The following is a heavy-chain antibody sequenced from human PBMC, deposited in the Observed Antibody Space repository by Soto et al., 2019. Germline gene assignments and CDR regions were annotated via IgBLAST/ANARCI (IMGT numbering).Heavy chain of an antibody. Sequence: SQTLSRTCAVNVGSLSGYYWSCIRHSPGNGLEWIGEINHRGISDYNPSLKSRVTLPIDASMNHVTLELTSVTAADTAVYYCARSDNRTSLYGGDVCGRGTAVTVAS. CDR3: ARSDNRTSLYGGDV. CDR2: INHRGIS. CDR1: VGSLSGYY. D-gene: IGHD1-1*01. J-gene: IGHJ6*02. V-gene: IGHV4-34*01.